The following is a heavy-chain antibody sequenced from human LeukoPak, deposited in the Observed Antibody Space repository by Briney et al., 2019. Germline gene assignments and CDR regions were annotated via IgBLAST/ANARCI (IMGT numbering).Heavy chain of an antibody. V-gene: IGHV3-23*01. CDR2: ISGSGGST. CDR3: AKEGRGYSYGYPDYYFDY. D-gene: IGHD5-18*01. CDR1: GFTFSSCA. Sequence: QAGGSLRLSCAASGFTFSSCAMSWVRQAPGKGLEWVSAISGSGGSTYYADSVKGRFTISRDNSKNTLYLQMNSLRAEDTAVYYCAKEGRGYSYGYPDYYFDYWGQGTLVTVSS. J-gene: IGHJ4*02.